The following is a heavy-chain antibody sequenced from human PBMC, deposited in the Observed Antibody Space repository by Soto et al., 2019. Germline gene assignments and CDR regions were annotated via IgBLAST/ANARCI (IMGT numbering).Heavy chain of an antibody. Sequence: ASVQVSCQASGYTFTSYGINWVRQAPGEGLEWMGWISAYNGNTNYAQKLQGRVTMTTDTSTSTAYMELRSLRSDDTAVYYCARDWARGTYYEFWGGYHFDYWGQGTLVTVSS. CDR2: ISAYNGNT. CDR3: ARDWARGTYYEFWGGYHFDY. CDR1: GYTFTSYG. J-gene: IGHJ4*02. V-gene: IGHV1-18*01. D-gene: IGHD3-3*01.